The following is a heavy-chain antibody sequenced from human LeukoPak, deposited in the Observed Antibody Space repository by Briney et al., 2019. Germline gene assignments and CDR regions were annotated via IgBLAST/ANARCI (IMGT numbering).Heavy chain of an antibody. CDR3: ARDATARDYSNSDY. Sequence: GASVKVSCKASGGTFSNYAISWVRQAPGQGLEWMGWINPNSGGTNYAQKFQGRVTMTRDTSISTAYMELSRLTSDDTAVYYCARDATARDYSNSDYWGQGSLVTVSS. CDR1: GGTFSNYA. D-gene: IGHD4-11*01. V-gene: IGHV1-2*02. CDR2: INPNSGGT. J-gene: IGHJ4*02.